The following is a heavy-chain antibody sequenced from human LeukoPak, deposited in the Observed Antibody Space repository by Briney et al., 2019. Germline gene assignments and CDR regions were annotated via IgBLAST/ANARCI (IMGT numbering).Heavy chain of an antibody. D-gene: IGHD2-8*01. Sequence: SETLSLTCAVSGGSISSSNWWSWVRQPPGKGLEWIGEIYHSGSTNYNPSLKSRVTISVDKSKNQFSLKLSSVTAADTAVYYCATGYCTNGVCLDAFDIWGQGTMVTVSS. CDR1: GGSISSSNW. CDR2: IYHSGST. J-gene: IGHJ3*02. V-gene: IGHV4-4*02. CDR3: ATGYCTNGVCLDAFDI.